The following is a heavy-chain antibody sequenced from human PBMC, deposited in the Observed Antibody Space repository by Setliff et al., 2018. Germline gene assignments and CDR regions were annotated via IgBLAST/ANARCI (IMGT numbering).Heavy chain of an antibody. CDR3: ARGGTYRYFDY. V-gene: IGHV4-59*01. J-gene: IGHJ4*02. CDR1: GGSSSSYY. CDR2: IFFSGTT. Sequence: PSETLSLTCTVSGGSSSSYYWSWIRQPPGKGLEWIGYIFFSGTTSYNPSLKSRVTISVDTSKNQFSLKLSSVTAADTAIYYCARGGTYRYFDYWGQGTLVTVSS.